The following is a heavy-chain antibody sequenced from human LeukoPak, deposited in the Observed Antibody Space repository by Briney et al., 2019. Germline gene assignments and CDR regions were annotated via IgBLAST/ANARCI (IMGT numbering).Heavy chain of an antibody. CDR2: IKSKTDGGTT. D-gene: IGHD6-13*01. CDR1: GFTFSNAW. V-gene: IGHV3-15*01. J-gene: IGHJ3*02. CDR3: TTDQIAAAGMGMYAFDI. Sequence: GGSLRLSCAASGFTFSNAWMSWVRQAPGKGLEWVGRIKSKTDGGTTDYAAPVKGRFTISRDDSKNTLYLQMNSLKTEDTAVYYCTTDQIAAAGMGMYAFDIWGQGTMVTVSS.